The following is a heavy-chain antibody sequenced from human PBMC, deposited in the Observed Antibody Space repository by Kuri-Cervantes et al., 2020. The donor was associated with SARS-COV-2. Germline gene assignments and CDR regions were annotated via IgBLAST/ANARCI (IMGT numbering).Heavy chain of an antibody. CDR2: VNHRGST. D-gene: IGHD4-17*01. V-gene: IGHV4-34*01. CDR1: GESFSGYY. CDR3: ARAYGFLRYIYNMDV. Sequence: SETLSLTCAFYGESFSGYYWNWIRQSPGKGLEWIGEVNHRGSTNYNPSLKSRVTISVDTSSKQFSLHLSSVTAADTAVYYCARAYGFLRYIYNMDVWGRGTTVTVSS. J-gene: IGHJ6*03.